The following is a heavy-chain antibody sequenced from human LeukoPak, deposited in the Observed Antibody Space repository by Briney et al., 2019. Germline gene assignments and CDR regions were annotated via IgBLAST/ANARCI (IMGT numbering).Heavy chain of an antibody. D-gene: IGHD6-19*01. V-gene: IGHV3-21*01. CDR1: GFTFSSYN. CDR2: ITSSSSYI. J-gene: IGHJ3*02. Sequence: GGSLRLSCAASGFTFSSYNMNWVRQAPGKGLEWVSSITSSSSYIYYADSVGGRFTISRDNAKNSLYLQMNSLRAEDTAVYYCARDQGWYGDAFDIWGQGTMVTVSS. CDR3: ARDQGWYGDAFDI.